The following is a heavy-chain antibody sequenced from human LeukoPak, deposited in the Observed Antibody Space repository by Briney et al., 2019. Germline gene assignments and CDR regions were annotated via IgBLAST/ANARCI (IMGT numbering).Heavy chain of an antibody. Sequence: PSQTLSLTCTVSGGSISSGDYYWSWIRQPPGKGLEWIGYIYYSGSTYYNPSLKSRVTISVDTSKNQFSLKLSSVTAADTAVYYCAREVMTTVTFRWFDPWGQGTLVTVSS. CDR1: GGSISSGDYY. V-gene: IGHV4-30-4*01. CDR2: IYYSGST. CDR3: AREVMTTVTFRWFDP. J-gene: IGHJ5*02. D-gene: IGHD4-17*01.